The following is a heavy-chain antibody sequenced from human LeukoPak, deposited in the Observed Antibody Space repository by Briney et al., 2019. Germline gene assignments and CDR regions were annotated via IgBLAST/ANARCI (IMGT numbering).Heavy chain of an antibody. J-gene: IGHJ5*02. D-gene: IGHD2-2*01. V-gene: IGHV1-2*02. Sequence: ASVKVSCKASGYTFTGYYMHWVRQAPGQGLEWMGWINPNSGGTNYAQKFQGRVTMTRDTSISIAYMELSRLRSDDTAVYYCARGGFTVAAMPAFDPWGQGTLVTVSS. CDR1: GYTFTGYY. CDR3: ARGGFTVAAMPAFDP. CDR2: INPNSGGT.